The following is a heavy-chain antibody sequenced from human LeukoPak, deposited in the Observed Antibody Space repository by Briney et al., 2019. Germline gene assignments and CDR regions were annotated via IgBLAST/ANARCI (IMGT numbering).Heavy chain of an antibody. CDR3: ARDGVSAAMDHYYYYYGMDV. Sequence: SVKVSCKASGGTFSSYAISWVRQGPGQGLEWMGGIIPIFGTANYAQKVQGRVTITADESTSTAYMELSSLRSEDTAVYYCARDGVSAAMDHYYYYYGMDVWGQGTTVTVSS. D-gene: IGHD5-18*01. CDR2: IIPIFGTA. CDR1: GGTFSSYA. J-gene: IGHJ6*02. V-gene: IGHV1-69*01.